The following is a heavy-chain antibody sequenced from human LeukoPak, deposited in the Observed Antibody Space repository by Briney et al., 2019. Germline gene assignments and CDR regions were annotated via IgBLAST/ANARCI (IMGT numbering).Heavy chain of an antibody. CDR3: AGARIQLSRVQGGGENY. CDR1: GGSISSYY. J-gene: IGHJ4*02. V-gene: IGHV4-59*01. Sequence: SETLSLTCTVSGGSISSYYWSWIRQPPGKGLEWIGYIYYSGSTNYNPSLKSRVTISVDTSKNQFSLKLSSVTAADTAVYYCAGARIQLSRVQGGGENYWGQGTLVTVSS. CDR2: IYYSGST. D-gene: IGHD5-18*01.